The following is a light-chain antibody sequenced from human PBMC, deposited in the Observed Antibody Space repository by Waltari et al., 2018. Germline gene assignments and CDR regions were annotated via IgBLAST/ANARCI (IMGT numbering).Light chain of an antibody. CDR2: EVS. CDR3: SSYTSSSTLVV. Sequence: QSALTQPASVSGSPGQSITIPCTGTSSDVGGYNYVSWYQQHPGKAPKLMINEVSNRPSGVSNRFSGSKSGNTASLTISGLQAEDEADYYCSSYTSSSTLVVFGGGTKLTVL. J-gene: IGLJ2*01. CDR1: SSDVGGYNY. V-gene: IGLV2-14*01.